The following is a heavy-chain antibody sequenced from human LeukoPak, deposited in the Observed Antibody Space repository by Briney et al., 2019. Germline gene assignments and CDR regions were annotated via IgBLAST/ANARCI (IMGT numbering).Heavy chain of an antibody. J-gene: IGHJ6*03. D-gene: IGHD3-3*01. CDR1: GGSISSYY. CDR3: ARGNTILGASYYMDV. Sequence: SETLSLTCTVSGGSISSYYWGWIRQPPGKGLEWIGSIYHSGSTYYNPSLKSRVTISVDTSKNQFSLKLSSVTAADTAVYYCARGNTILGASYYMDVWGKGTTVTVSS. CDR2: IYHSGST. V-gene: IGHV4-38-2*02.